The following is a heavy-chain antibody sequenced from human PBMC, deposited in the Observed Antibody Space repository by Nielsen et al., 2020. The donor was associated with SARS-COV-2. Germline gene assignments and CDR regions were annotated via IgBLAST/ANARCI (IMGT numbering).Heavy chain of an antibody. D-gene: IGHD5-24*01. CDR2: INPSGGST. CDR1: GYTFTGYY. CDR3: ARDLAEYNFGMDV. V-gene: IGHV1-46*01. J-gene: IGHJ6*02. Sequence: ASVKVSCKASGYTFTGYYLHWVRQAPGQGLEWMGIINPSGGSTTYAQKFQGSVTLTRDTSTSTVYMELDSLRPEDTAVYYCARDLAEYNFGMDVWGQGTMVTVSS.